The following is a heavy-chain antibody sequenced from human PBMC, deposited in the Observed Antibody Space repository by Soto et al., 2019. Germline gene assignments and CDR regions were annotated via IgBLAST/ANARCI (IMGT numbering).Heavy chain of an antibody. CDR1: GYTFTSYD. CDR2: MNPNSGNT. CDR3: ARVRFLEGAFDI. Sequence: GASVKVSCKASGYTFTSYDINWVRQATGQWLEWMGWMNPNSGNTGYAQKFQGRVTMTRNTSISTAYMELSSLRSEDTAVYYCARVRFLEGAFDIWGQGTMVTVSS. V-gene: IGHV1-8*01. J-gene: IGHJ3*02. D-gene: IGHD3-3*01.